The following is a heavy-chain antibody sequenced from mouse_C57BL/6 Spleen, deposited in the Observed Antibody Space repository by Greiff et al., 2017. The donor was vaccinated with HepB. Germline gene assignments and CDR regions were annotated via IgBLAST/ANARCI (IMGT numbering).Heavy chain of an antibody. Sequence: QVQLQQPGAELVKPGASVKLSCKASGYTFTSYWMHWVKQRPGRGLERIGRIDPNSGGTKYNEKFKSKSTLTGDKPSSTAYMHPSSRPSGDSAVYSCAREQGSSDTYLDYWDKGATLTDAS. D-gene: IGHD1-1*01. J-gene: IGHJ2*01. V-gene: IGHV1-72*01. CDR1: GYTFTSYW. CDR3: AREQGSSDTYLDY. CDR2: IDPNSGGT.